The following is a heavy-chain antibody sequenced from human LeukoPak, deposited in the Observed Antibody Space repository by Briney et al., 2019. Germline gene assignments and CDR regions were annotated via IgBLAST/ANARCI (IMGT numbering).Heavy chain of an antibody. Sequence: GGSLRLSCAASGFTFSSYAMHWVRQAPGKGLEWVAVISYDGSNKYYADSVKGRFTISRDNSKNTLYLQMNSLRAEDTAVYYCARVKRGSRKYYFDYWGQGTLVTVSS. V-gene: IGHV3-30-3*01. CDR3: ARVKRGSRKYYFDY. J-gene: IGHJ4*02. D-gene: IGHD3-16*01. CDR1: GFTFSSYA. CDR2: ISYDGSNK.